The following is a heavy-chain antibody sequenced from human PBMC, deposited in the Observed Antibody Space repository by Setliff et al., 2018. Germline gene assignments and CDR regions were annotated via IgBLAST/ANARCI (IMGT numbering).Heavy chain of an antibody. J-gene: IGHJ4*02. D-gene: IGHD6-19*01. V-gene: IGHV1-2*06. CDR2: INPNSGGT. Sequence: ASVKVSCKASGYTFTGYYMHWVRQAPGQGLEWMGRINPNSGGTNYAQKFQGRVTMTRDTSISTAYMELSRLRSDDTAVYYCARHRAVAGGYYFDFWGQGTLVTVSS. CDR1: GYTFTGYY. CDR3: ARHRAVAGGYYFDF.